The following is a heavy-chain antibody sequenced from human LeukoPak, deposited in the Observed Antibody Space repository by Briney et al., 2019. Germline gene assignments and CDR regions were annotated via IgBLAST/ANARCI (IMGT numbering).Heavy chain of an antibody. J-gene: IGHJ4*02. CDR3: ARVLSRYSGDYFDY. CDR2: IGGDSGTI. CDR1: EFTFSSYT. Sequence: GGSLRLSCAASEFTFSSYTMSWVRQAPGKGLEWVSYIGGDSGTIYYADSVKGRFTISRDNAKNSLYLQMNSLRDEDTAVYYCARVLSRYSGDYFDYWGQGTLVTVSS. D-gene: IGHD3-9*01. V-gene: IGHV3-48*02.